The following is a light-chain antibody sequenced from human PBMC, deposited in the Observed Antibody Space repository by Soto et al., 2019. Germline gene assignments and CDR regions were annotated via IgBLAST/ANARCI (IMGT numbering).Light chain of an antibody. CDR2: DAS. CDR3: QQRSNWPPLT. Sequence: EIVLTQSPTTLSLSPGERATLSCRDSQSINSYLAWYQQKPGQAPRLLIYDASNRATGIPARFSGSGSGTDFTLTISSLEPEDFAVYYCQQRSNWPPLTFGVGTKVEIK. J-gene: IGKJ4*01. V-gene: IGKV3-11*01. CDR1: QSINSY.